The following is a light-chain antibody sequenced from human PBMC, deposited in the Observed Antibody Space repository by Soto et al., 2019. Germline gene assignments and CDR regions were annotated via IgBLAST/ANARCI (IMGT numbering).Light chain of an antibody. CDR2: GAS. Sequence: PGARATLSCRASQSVSSSYLAWYQQKPGQAPRLLIYGASSRATGIPDRFSGGGSGTDFTLTISRLEPEDFAVYYCQHYGSSQTFGQGTKVEIK. V-gene: IGKV3-20*01. CDR1: QSVSSSY. J-gene: IGKJ1*01. CDR3: QHYGSSQT.